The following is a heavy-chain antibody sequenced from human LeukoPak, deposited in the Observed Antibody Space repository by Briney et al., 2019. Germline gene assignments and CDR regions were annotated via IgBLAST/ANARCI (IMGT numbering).Heavy chain of an antibody. CDR1: GFTFSSYS. D-gene: IGHD3-22*01. CDR3: ARDGSSGYYYYFDY. Sequence: GGSLRLSCAASGFTFSSYSMSWVRQAPGKGLEWVSVIYSGGSTYYADSVKGRFTISRDNSKNTLYLQMNSLRAEDTAVYYCARDGSSGYYYYFDYWGQGTLVTVSS. CDR2: IYSGGST. V-gene: IGHV3-66*01. J-gene: IGHJ4*02.